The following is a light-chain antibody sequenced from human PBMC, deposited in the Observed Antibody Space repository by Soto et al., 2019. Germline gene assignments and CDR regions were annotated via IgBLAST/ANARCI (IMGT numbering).Light chain of an antibody. CDR3: QQSYSTPRT. V-gene: IGKV1-39*01. J-gene: IGKJ1*01. CDR2: AAS. Sequence: DIQMTQSPSSLSASVGDRVTISCRASQTINSYLNWYQQTPGKAPKLLIYAASSLQSGVPSRFSGSESGTDFTLTISSLQPEDFATYYWQQSYSTPRTFGQGTKVEIK. CDR1: QTINSY.